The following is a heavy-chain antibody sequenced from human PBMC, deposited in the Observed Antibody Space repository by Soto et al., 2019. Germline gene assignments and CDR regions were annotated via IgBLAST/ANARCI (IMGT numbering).Heavy chain of an antibody. CDR3: AKDTVINYYYYGMDV. D-gene: IGHD4-17*01. Sequence: SETLSLTCTVSGGSISSDYYWSWIRQPPGKGLEWIGYINYSGSTHYNPSLKSRVTISVDTSKNQFSLKLSFMTAADTAVYYCAKDTVINYYYYGMDVWGQGTTVTVSS. CDR2: INYSGST. J-gene: IGHJ6*02. CDR1: GGSISSDYY. V-gene: IGHV4-30-4*01.